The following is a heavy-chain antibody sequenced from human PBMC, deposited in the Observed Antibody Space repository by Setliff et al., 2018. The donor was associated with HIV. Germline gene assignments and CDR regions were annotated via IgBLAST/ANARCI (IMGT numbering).Heavy chain of an antibody. V-gene: IGHV1-69*10. CDR3: AGELEDYDDSSGTDGVYYYGMDV. D-gene: IGHD3-22*01. CDR2: IIPILGIA. J-gene: IGHJ6*02. Sequence: GASVKVSCKASGGTFSSYAISWVRQAPGQGLEWMGGIIPILGIAHYAQKFQGRVTITADGSTSTAYVELSSLRSEDTAVYYCAGELEDYDDSSGTDGVYYYGMDVWGQGTTVTVSS. CDR1: GGTFSSYA.